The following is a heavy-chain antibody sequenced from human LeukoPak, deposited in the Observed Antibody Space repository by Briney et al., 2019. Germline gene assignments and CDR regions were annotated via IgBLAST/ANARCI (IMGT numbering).Heavy chain of an antibody. J-gene: IGHJ5*01. CDR1: GFIFISHS. Sequence: CGSLPDTFVASGFIFISHSMNWVRQAPGKGLAWVSWISSSNGDIYYADSVRGRFTISRDDDKKSLYLQMNSLRAEDTAVYYCVRDADGGNSWFDSWGQGTLVTVSS. CDR2: ISSSNGDI. D-gene: IGHD4-23*01. CDR3: VRDADGGNSWFDS. V-gene: IGHV3-21*01.